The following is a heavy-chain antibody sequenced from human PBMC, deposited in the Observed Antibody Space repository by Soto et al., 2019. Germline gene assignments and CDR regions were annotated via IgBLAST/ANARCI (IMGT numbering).Heavy chain of an antibody. Sequence: ASVKVSCKASGYTFTSYGISWVRQAPGQGLEWMGWISAYNGNTNYAQKLQGRVTMTTDTSTSTAYMELGSLRSDDTAVYYCARGGYYDSSGSRNYHYYGMNVWGQGTTVTVSS. J-gene: IGHJ6*02. V-gene: IGHV1-18*01. CDR2: ISAYNGNT. CDR1: GYTFTSYG. CDR3: ARGGYYDSSGSRNYHYYGMNV. D-gene: IGHD3-22*01.